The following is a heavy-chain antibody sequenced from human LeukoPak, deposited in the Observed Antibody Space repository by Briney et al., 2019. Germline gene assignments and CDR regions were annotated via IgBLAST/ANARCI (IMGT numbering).Heavy chain of an antibody. J-gene: IGHJ4*02. Sequence: ASVKVSCKASGYTFTGYYMHWVRQAPGQGLEWMGWINPNSGGINYAQKFQGGVTMTRDTSISTAYMELSRLRSDDTAVYYCARDKVNSEYYYDSSGYYLHDYWGQGTLVTVSS. V-gene: IGHV1-2*02. D-gene: IGHD3-22*01. CDR3: ARDKVNSEYYYDSSGYYLHDY. CDR1: GYTFTGYY. CDR2: INPNSGGI.